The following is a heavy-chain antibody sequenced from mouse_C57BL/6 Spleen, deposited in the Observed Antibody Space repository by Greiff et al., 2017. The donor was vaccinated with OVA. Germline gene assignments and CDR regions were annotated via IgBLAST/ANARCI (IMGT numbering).Heavy chain of an antibody. D-gene: IGHD1-1*01. J-gene: IGHJ2*01. Sequence: EVHLVESGGGLVQPGGSLKLSCAASGFTFSDYYMYWVRQTPEKRLEWVAYISNGGGSTYYPDTVKGRFTISRDNAKNTLYLQMSRLKSEDTAMYYCARQRVGYYFDYWGQGTTLTVSS. CDR1: GFTFSDYY. CDR3: ARQRVGYYFDY. V-gene: IGHV5-12*01. CDR2: ISNGGGST.